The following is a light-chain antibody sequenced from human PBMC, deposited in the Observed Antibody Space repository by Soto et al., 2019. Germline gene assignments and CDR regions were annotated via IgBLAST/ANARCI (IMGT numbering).Light chain of an antibody. J-gene: IGLJ1*01. V-gene: IGLV2-14*03. CDR2: DVS. CDR1: ISDVGSYNY. Sequence: QSVLTQPASVSGSPGQSITISCTGTISDVGSYNYVSWYQQYPGKAPKLMIYDVSTRPSGVSDRFSGSKSGNTASLTISGLRAEDEADYYCGSYTTSSNYVIGTGTKLTVL. CDR3: GSYTTSSNYV.